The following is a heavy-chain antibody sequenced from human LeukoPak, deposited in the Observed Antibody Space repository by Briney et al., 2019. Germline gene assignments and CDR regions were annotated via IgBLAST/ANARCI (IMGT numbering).Heavy chain of an antibody. J-gene: IGHJ6*03. V-gene: IGHV1-46*01. Sequence: ASVKVSCKASGYTFTSCYMHWVRQAPGQGLEWMGIINPSGGSTSYAQKFQGRVTMTRDMSTSTVYMELSSLRSEDTAVYYCARGQLVTSYFYYMDVWGKGTTVTVSS. CDR2: INPSGGST. D-gene: IGHD6-6*01. CDR1: GYTFTSCY. CDR3: ARGQLVTSYFYYMDV.